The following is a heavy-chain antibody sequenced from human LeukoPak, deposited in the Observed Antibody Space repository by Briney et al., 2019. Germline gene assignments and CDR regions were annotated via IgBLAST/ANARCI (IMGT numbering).Heavy chain of an antibody. V-gene: IGHV3-30*12. J-gene: IGHJ4*02. D-gene: IGHD5-24*01. CDR1: GFTFSSYA. Sequence: PGGSLRLSCAASGFTFSSYAMHWVRQAPGKGLEWVSFISSDGSQKYYADSVKGRFTISRDNAKNSLYLQMNSLRAEDTAVYYCARTKEMATISYFDSWGQGTLVTVSS. CDR3: ARTKEMATISYFDS. CDR2: ISSDGSQK.